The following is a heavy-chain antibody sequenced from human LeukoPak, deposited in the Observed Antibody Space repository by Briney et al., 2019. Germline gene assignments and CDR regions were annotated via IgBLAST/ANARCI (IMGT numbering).Heavy chain of an antibody. CDR2: IYWDDDK. CDR1: GFSLSTSGVG. CDR3: AHRSPYGVHFDY. Sequence: SGPTLVKPTQTLTLTCTFSGFSLSTSGVGVGWIRQPPGKALEWLALIYWDDDKRYSPSLKSRVTTTKDTSKNQVVLTMTNMDPVHTATIYCAHRSPYGVHFDYGGQGPRATVPS. D-gene: IGHD4-17*01. J-gene: IGHJ4*02. V-gene: IGHV2-5*02.